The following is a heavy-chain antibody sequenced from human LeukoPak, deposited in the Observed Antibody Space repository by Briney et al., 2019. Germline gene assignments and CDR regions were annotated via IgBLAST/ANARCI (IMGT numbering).Heavy chain of an antibody. CDR2: IYYSGST. J-gene: IGHJ4*02. V-gene: IGHV4-39*01. CDR1: GGSISSSSYY. CDR3: ARQRWSGNYFDY. Sequence: SETLSLTCTVSGGSISSSSYYWGWIRQPPGKGLEWIGSIYYSGSTYYNPSLKSRVTISVDTSKNQFSLKLSSVTAADTAVYYCARQRWSGNYFDYWGQGTLVTVSP. D-gene: IGHD4-23*01.